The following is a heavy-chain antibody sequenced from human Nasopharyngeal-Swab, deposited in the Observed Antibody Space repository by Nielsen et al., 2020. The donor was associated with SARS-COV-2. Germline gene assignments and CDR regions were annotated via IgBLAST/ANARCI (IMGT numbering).Heavy chain of an antibody. Sequence: VRQAPGKGLEWVSAISGSGGSTYYADSVKGRFTISRDNSKNTLYLQMNSLRAEDTAVYYCAKDWDIDYVWGSYRYHPSFDYWGQGTLVTVSS. J-gene: IGHJ4*02. CDR2: ISGSGGST. CDR3: AKDWDIDYVWGSYRYHPSFDY. D-gene: IGHD3-16*02. V-gene: IGHV3-23*01.